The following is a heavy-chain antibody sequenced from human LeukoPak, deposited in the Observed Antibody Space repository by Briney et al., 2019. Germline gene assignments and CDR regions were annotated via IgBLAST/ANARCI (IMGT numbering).Heavy chain of an antibody. Sequence: GGSLRLSCGASGFTFNSHWMSWVRQAPGKGLEWVANIKQDGSEKYYVDSVKGRFTISRDNAKNSLYLQMNSLRAEDTAVYYCARDLWWTVGASGTFDYWGQGTLVTVSS. CDR1: GFTFNSHW. V-gene: IGHV3-7*01. J-gene: IGHJ4*02. CDR3: ARDLWWTVGASGTFDY. CDR2: IKQDGSEK. D-gene: IGHD1-26*01.